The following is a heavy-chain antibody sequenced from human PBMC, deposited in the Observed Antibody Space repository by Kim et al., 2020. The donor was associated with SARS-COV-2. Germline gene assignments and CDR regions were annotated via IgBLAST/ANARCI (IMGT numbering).Heavy chain of an antibody. Sequence: GGSLRLSCAASGFTFSSSALTWVRQAPGKGLEWVSFITSNGRGTYFADSVKGRFTLSRDNSKNTLHLQMNSLRLEDTAVYYFAKGGGVTLRSFDYWGQGT. CDR3: AKGGGVTLRSFDY. J-gene: IGHJ4*02. CDR2: ITSNGRGT. V-gene: IGHV3-23*01. D-gene: IGHD3-16*01. CDR1: GFTFSSSA.